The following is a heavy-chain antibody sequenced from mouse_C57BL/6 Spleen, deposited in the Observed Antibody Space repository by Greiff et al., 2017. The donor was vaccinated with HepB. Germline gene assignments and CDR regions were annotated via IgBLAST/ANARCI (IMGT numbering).Heavy chain of an antibody. D-gene: IGHD6-5*01. Sequence: VQLQQSGAELVRPGASVTLSCKASGYTFTDYEMHWVKQTPVHGLEWIGAIDPETGGTAYNQKFKGKAILTADKSSSTAYMELRSLTSEDSAVCYCTRSYAYYFDYWGQGTTLTVSS. CDR3: TRSYAYYFDY. CDR1: GYTFTDYE. J-gene: IGHJ2*01. V-gene: IGHV1-15*01. CDR2: IDPETGGT.